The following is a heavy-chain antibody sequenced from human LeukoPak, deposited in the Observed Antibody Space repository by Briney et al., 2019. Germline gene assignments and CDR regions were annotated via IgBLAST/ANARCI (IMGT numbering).Heavy chain of an antibody. CDR2: ITGSGGNT. D-gene: IGHD3-9*01. CDR3: AKWGDYDVLTGYYVSDY. J-gene: IGHJ4*02. V-gene: IGHV3-23*01. Sequence: GGSLRLSCAASGFTFSNYLMSWVRQAPGKGLEWVSAITGSGGNTYYADSVKGRFTISRDNSKNTVFLQMNSLRAEDTAVYYCAKWGDYDVLTGYYVSDYWGQGTLVTVSS. CDR1: GFTFSNYL.